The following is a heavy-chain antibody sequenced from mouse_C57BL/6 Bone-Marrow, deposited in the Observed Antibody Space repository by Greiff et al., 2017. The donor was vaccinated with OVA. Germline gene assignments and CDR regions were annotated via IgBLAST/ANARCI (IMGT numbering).Heavy chain of an antibody. J-gene: IGHJ4*01. V-gene: IGHV1-78*01. Sequence: VQLQQSDAELVKPGASVKISCKVSGYTFTDHTIHWMKQRPEQGLEWIGYIYPRDGSTKYNEKFKGKATLTADKSSSTAYMQLNSLTSEDSAVYCCAGYYYGSSPYAMDYWGQGTSVTVSS. CDR2: IYPRDGST. CDR3: AGYYYGSSPYAMDY. CDR1: GYTFTDHT. D-gene: IGHD1-1*01.